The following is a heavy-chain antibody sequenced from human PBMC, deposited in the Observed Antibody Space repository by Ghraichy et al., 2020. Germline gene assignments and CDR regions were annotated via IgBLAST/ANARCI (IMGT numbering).Heavy chain of an antibody. CDR1: GFTFSGYA. D-gene: IGHD6-19*01. Sequence: GESLNISCAASGFTFSGYAMSWVRQAPGKGLEWVSTITWNSASTRYADSVKGRSTISRDNYKNAVYLQVTSLREDDTAVYFCAKTGDSGWFHDYWGRGTLVTVSS. CDR2: ITWNSAST. CDR3: AKTGDSGWFHDY. J-gene: IGHJ4*02. V-gene: IGHV3-23*01.